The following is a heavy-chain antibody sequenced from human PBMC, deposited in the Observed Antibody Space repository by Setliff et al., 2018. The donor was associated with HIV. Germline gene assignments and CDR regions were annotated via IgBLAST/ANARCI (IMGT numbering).Heavy chain of an antibody. D-gene: IGHD6-13*01. CDR1: SGSFSGYY. CDR2: IYYSGST. J-gene: IGHJ4*02. V-gene: IGHV4-39*01. CDR3: ARLGYSIDLRRLDY. Sequence: SETLSLTCAVYSGSFSGYYWGWIRQPPGRGLEWIGSIYYSGSTYYNPSLKSRLTISIDTSKNQFSLKLNSVTATDTALYYCARLGYSIDLRRLDYWGQGAQVTVSS.